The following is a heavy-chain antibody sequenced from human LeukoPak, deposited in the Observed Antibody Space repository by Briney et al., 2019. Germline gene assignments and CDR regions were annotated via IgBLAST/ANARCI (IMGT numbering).Heavy chain of an antibody. CDR1: GGSISSSSYY. V-gene: IGHV4-39*01. D-gene: IGHD2-2*02. J-gene: IGHJ5*02. CDR2: IYYSGST. Sequence: ASETLSLTCTVSGGSISSSSYYWGWIRQPPGKGLEWIGSIYYSGSTHYNPSLKSRVTISVDTSKNQFSLKLSSVTAADTAVYYCARVGCSSTSCYTTWFDPWGQGTLVTVSS. CDR3: ARVGCSSTSCYTTWFDP.